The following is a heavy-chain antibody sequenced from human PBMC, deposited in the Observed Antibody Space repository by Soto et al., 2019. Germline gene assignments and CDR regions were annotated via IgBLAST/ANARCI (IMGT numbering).Heavy chain of an antibody. CDR1: GFSLSSSGGG. V-gene: IGHV2-5*02. J-gene: IGHJ4*02. CDR2: IYWDDDK. Sequence: SGPPLVPPTEPLTLPCPLSGFSLSSSGGGGGWIRPPPGKALEWLALIYWDDDKRYSPSLKSRLTITKDTSKNQVVLTMTNMDPVDTATYYCAHVIRFLEWSPHFDYWGQGTLVTVSS. D-gene: IGHD3-3*01. CDR3: AHVIRFLEWSPHFDY.